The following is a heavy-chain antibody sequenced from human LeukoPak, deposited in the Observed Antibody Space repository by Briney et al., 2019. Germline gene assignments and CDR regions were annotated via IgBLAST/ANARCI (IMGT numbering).Heavy chain of an antibody. D-gene: IGHD2-15*01. CDR1: GFTFSDFY. Sequence: PGGSLRLSCAASGFTFSDFYMSWIRQAPGKGLEWVSYISSSGNTMSYADSVKGRFTISRDNAKNSLYLQMNSLRAEDTAVYYCARGIFIHSYSEGLGYWGQGTLVTVSS. V-gene: IGHV3-11*04. CDR3: ARGIFIHSYSEGLGY. CDR2: ISSSGNTM. J-gene: IGHJ4*02.